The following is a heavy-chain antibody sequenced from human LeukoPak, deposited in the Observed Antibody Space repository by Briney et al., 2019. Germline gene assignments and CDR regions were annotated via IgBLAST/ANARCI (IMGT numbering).Heavy chain of an antibody. CDR1: GFTFSSYV. J-gene: IGHJ6*04. D-gene: IGHD5-18*01. CDR3: AKGGYTQIDYGMDV. CDR2: ISGSGGST. Sequence: GGSLRLSCAASGFTFSSYVMSWVRQAPGKGLEWVSTISGSGGSTYYADSVKGRFTISRDNSKNTLYLQMNGLRAEDTAVYYCAKGGYTQIDYGMDVWAKGTTVTVSS. V-gene: IGHV3-23*01.